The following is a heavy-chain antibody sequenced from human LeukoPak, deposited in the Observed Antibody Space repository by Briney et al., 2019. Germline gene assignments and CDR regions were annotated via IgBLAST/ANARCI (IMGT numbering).Heavy chain of an antibody. Sequence: GGSLRLSCAASGFTFSSYAMSWVRQAPGKGLEWVSAISGSGGSTYYADSVKGRFTISRDNSKNTLYLQMNSLRAEDTAVYYCAKAGGDSSGWYLYYYYGMDVWGQGTTVTASS. CDR2: ISGSGGST. J-gene: IGHJ6*02. D-gene: IGHD6-19*01. V-gene: IGHV3-23*01. CDR3: AKAGGDSSGWYLYYYYGMDV. CDR1: GFTFSSYA.